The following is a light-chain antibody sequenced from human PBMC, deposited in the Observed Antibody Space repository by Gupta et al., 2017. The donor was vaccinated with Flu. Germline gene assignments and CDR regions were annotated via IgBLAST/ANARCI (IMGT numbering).Light chain of an antibody. CDR3: QTWGTGIGV. CDR2: LNSDGSH. CDR1: RGYSSYA. V-gene: IGLV4-69*01. Sequence: QFVLPQSPSASASPGAFVNPRCTLSRGYSSYAIAWHQQQPEKVPRYLMKLNSDGSHTKGYGTPDRFSGSSSGAERYRAISSLQSEDEADYDWQTWGTGIGVFGGGTKLTVL. J-gene: IGLJ2*01.